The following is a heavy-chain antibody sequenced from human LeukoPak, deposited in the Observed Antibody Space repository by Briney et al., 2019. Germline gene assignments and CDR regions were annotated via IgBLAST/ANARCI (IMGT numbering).Heavy chain of an antibody. Sequence: ASVKVSCKASGYTFTSYGINWVRQAPGQGLEWMGWISTYSGNTNYAQNLQGRVTMTTDTSTSTAYMELRSLRSDDTAVYYCARDPTPLYDFWSGHPTDYWGQGTLVTVSS. CDR2: ISTYSGNT. CDR3: ARDPTPLYDFWSGHPTDY. CDR1: GYTFTSYG. D-gene: IGHD3-3*01. J-gene: IGHJ4*02. V-gene: IGHV1-18*01.